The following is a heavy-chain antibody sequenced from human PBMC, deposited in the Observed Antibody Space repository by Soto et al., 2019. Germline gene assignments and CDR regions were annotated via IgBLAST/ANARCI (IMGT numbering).Heavy chain of an antibody. CDR1: GGSFSGYY. D-gene: IGHD3-22*01. CDR3: ARLSSIDSSGYYLDY. CDR2: IYYSGST. V-gene: IGHV4-34*09. Sequence: SETLSLTCAVYGGSFSGYYWSWIRQPPGKGLEWIGYIYYSGSTHYSSSLKSRVTMSIDTSKNQFPLKLTSVTAADTAVYYCARLSSIDSSGYYLDYWGQGTLVTVSS. J-gene: IGHJ4*02.